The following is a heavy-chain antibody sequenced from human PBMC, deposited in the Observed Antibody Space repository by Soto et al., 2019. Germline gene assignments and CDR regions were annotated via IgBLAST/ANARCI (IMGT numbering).Heavy chain of an antibody. Sequence: ETLSLTCTVSGGSISSYYWSWIRQPPGKGLEWIGYIYYSGSTNYNPSLKSRVTISVDTSKNQFSLKLSSVTAADTAVYYCARAYCGGDCYSGGWFDPWGQGTLVTVSS. CDR1: GGSISSYY. J-gene: IGHJ5*02. CDR3: ARAYCGGDCYSGGWFDP. V-gene: IGHV4-59*01. D-gene: IGHD2-21*02. CDR2: IYYSGST.